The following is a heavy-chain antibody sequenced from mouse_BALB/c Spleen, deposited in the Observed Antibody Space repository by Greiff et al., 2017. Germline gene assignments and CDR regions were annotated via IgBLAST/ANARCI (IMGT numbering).Heavy chain of an antibody. CDR2: ISSGSSTI. CDR3: AYGSSYGGFAY. D-gene: IGHD1-1*01. J-gene: IGHJ3*01. Sequence: EVKLVESGGGLVQPGGSRKLSCAASGFTFSSFGMHWVRQAPEKGLEWVAYISSGSSTIYYADTVKGRFTISRDNPKNTLFLQMTSLRSEDTAMYYCAYGSSYGGFAYWGQGTLVTVSA. CDR1: GFTFSSFG. V-gene: IGHV5-17*02.